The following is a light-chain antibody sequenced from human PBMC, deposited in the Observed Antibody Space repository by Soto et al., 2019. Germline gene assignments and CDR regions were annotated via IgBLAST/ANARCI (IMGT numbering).Light chain of an antibody. Sequence: EIVMTQSPATLSVSPGERATLSCRASQSVSSNVAWYQQKPGQAPRLLIYGASTRATGIPGRFSGSGSGTEFTLTISSLQSEDFAVFYCQQYNNWPFTFGPGTKVDIK. V-gene: IGKV3-15*01. J-gene: IGKJ3*01. CDR3: QQYNNWPFT. CDR1: QSVSSN. CDR2: GAS.